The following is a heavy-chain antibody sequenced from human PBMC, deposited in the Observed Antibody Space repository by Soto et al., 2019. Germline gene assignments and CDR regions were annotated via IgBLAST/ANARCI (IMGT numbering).Heavy chain of an antibody. V-gene: IGHV1-3*01. D-gene: IGHD2-15*01. CDR3: AGGYCSGGSCYSGLDY. CDR2: INAGNGNT. CDR1: GYTFTSYA. Sequence: QVQLVQSGAEVKKPGASVKVSCKASGYTFTSYAMHWVRQAPGQRLEWMGWINAGNGNTKYSQKFQGRVTITRDTSASTGYMELSSLRSEDTAVYYCAGGYCSGGSCYSGLDYWGQGTLVTVSS. J-gene: IGHJ4*02.